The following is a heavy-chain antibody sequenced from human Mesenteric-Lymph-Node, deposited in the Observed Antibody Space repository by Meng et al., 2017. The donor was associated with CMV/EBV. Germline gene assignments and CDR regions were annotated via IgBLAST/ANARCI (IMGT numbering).Heavy chain of an antibody. V-gene: IGHV1-18*01. CDR2: ISAYNGNT. CDR1: GYTFTSYG. Sequence: ASVKVSCKASGYTFTSYGISWVRQAPGQGLEWMGWISAYNGNTNYAQKLQGRVTMTTDTSTSTAYMVLRSLRSDDTAVYYCARLTRTGGSHYYFDYWGQGTLVTVSS. D-gene: IGHD1-26*01. J-gene: IGHJ4*02. CDR3: ARLTRTGGSHYYFDY.